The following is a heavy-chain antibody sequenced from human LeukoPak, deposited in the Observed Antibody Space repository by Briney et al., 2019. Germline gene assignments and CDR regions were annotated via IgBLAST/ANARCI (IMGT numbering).Heavy chain of an antibody. CDR2: ISSSSSYT. D-gene: IGHD5/OR15-5a*01. CDR3: AGASTSFDY. J-gene: IGHJ4*02. V-gene: IGHV3-21*01. CDR1: GFTFSSYS. Sequence: GGSLRLSCAASGFTFSSYSMNWVRQAPGKELEWVSSISSSSSYTYYADSVKGRFTISRDNAKNSLYLQMNSLRAEDTAVYYCAGASTSFDYWGQGTLVTVSS.